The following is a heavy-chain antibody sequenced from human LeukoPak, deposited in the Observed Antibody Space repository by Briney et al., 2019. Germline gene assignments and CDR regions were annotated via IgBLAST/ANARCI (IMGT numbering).Heavy chain of an antibody. V-gene: IGHV4-59*08. D-gene: IGHD3-22*01. CDR3: ARSGYYYDSLDY. Sequence: SETLSLTCTVSGGSISSYYWSWIRQPPGKGLEWIGYIYYSGSTNYNPSLKSRVTILVDTSKNQFSLKLSSVTAADTAVYYCARSGYYYDSLDYWGQGALVTVSS. J-gene: IGHJ4*02. CDR1: GGSISSYY. CDR2: IYYSGST.